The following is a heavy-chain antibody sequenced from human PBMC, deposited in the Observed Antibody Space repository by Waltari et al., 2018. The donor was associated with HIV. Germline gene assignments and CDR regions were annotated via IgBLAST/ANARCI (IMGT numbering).Heavy chain of an antibody. J-gene: IGHJ4*02. Sequence: QVQLVESGGGVVKPGRSLRLSCPTSGFTLSSYGMHWVRQAPGKGLEWVTVIWYDGSKKYYADSVKGRFTISRDNSKNTLYLQMNSLRIEDTAVYYCARKYSSSWGAPFDYWGQGTLVTVSS. CDR1: GFTLSSYG. CDR2: IWYDGSKK. CDR3: ARKYSSSWGAPFDY. V-gene: IGHV3-33*01. D-gene: IGHD6-13*01.